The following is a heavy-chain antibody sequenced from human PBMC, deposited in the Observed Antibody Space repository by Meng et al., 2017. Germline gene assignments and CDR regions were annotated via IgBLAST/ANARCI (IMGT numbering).Heavy chain of an antibody. Sequence: EAGAVESGGGVDQAGGSLRLSCAASGFTFSSYSMNWVRQAPGKGLGWVSSISSSSSYIYYADSVKGRFTIPRDNAKNSLYLQMNSLRAEDTAVYYCARDNPHLYWGQGTLVTVSS. CDR1: GFTFSSYS. CDR2: ISSSSSYI. V-gene: IGHV3-21*01. J-gene: IGHJ4*02. CDR3: ARDNPHLY.